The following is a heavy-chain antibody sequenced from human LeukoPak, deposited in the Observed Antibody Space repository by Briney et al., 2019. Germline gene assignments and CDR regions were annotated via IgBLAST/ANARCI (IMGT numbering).Heavy chain of an antibody. J-gene: IGHJ4*02. D-gene: IGHD3-10*01. Sequence: ASVKVSCKVSGYTLTELSMHWVRQAPGKGLEWMGGFDPEDGETIYAQKFQGRVTMTEDTSTDTACMELSSLRSEDTAVYYCATGGDYGSGSQWHLHWGQGTLVTVSS. V-gene: IGHV1-24*01. CDR3: ATGGDYGSGSQWHLH. CDR1: GYTLTELS. CDR2: FDPEDGET.